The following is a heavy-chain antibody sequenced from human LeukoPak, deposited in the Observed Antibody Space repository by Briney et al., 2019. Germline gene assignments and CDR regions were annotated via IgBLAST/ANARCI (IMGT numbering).Heavy chain of an antibody. CDR3: AGLTVTTENY. V-gene: IGHV3-30*04. CDR1: GFTFSSYA. CDR2: ISYDGSNK. J-gene: IGHJ4*02. Sequence: GGSLRLSCAASGFTFSSYAMHWVRQAPGKGLEWVAVISYDGSNKYYADSVKGRFTISRDNSKNTLYLQMNSLRAEDTAVYYCAGLTVTTENYWGQGTLVTVSS. D-gene: IGHD4-17*01.